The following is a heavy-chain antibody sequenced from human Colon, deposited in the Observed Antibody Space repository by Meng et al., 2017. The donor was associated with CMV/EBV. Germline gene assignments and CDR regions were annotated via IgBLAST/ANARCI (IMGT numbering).Heavy chain of an antibody. D-gene: IGHD1-26*01. CDR1: GITLSNYK. CDR3: VRAGYGGFIKDAFDL. V-gene: IGHV3-33*05. CDR2: ISYDGTKT. Sequence: SGITLSNYKMHWVRQAPGKGLEWVAVISYDGTKTYHGDSVKGRFTISRGNSKNSLYLQMDNLRPADTGVYYCVRAGYGGFIKDAFDLWGQGALVTVSS. J-gene: IGHJ4*02.